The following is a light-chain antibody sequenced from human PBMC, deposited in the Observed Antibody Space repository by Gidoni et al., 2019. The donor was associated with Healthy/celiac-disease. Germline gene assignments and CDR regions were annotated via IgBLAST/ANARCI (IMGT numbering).Light chain of an antibody. CDR1: QSVSSSY. V-gene: IGKV3-20*01. Sequence: EIVLTQSPGTLSLSPGERATLSCRASQSVSSSYLAWYQQKPGQAPRLPIYVASSRATGIPDRFSGSGSGTDFTLTIIRLEPEDFAVYYCQQYGSSPPWTFGQGTKVEIK. CDR2: VAS. CDR3: QQYGSSPPWT. J-gene: IGKJ1*01.